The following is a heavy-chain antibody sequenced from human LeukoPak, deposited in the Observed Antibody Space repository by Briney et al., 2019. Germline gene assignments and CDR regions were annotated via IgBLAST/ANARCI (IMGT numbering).Heavy chain of an antibody. CDR1: GFTFSSYS. CDR2: ISSSSYYI. V-gene: IGHV3-21*01. D-gene: IGHD7-27*01. J-gene: IGHJ4*02. CDR3: ARDRTGEPDY. Sequence: PGGSLRLSCAASGFTFSSYSMNWVCQAPGKGLEWVSFISSSSYYIYYADSVKGRFTISRDNTKNSLYLQMNSLRAEDTDVYYCARDRTGEPDYWGQGTLVTVSS.